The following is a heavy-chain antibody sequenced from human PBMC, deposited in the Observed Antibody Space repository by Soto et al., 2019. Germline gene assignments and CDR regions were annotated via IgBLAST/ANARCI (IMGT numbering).Heavy chain of an antibody. V-gene: IGHV3-21*06. J-gene: IGHJ4*02. CDR3: ARESEDLTSNFDY. Sequence: GGSLTLSCAASGLTFTRYSMEWVRQSPGKGLEWVSSISSTTNYIYYGDSMKGRFTISRDNAKNSLYLEMNSLRAEDTAVYYCARESEDLTSNFDYWGQGTRVTVPQ. CDR1: GLTFTRYS. CDR2: ISSTTNYI.